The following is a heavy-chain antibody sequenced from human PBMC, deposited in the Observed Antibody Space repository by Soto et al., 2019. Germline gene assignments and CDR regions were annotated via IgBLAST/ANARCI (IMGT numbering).Heavy chain of an antibody. CDR3: ARFLGYCSGGSCYSSTLSYGMDV. Sequence: SETLSLTCAVYGGSFSGYYWSWIRQPPGKGLEWIEEINHSGSTNYNPSLKSRVTISVDTSKNQFSLKLSSVTAADTAVYYCARFLGYCSGGSCYSSTLSYGMDVWGQGTTVTVSS. D-gene: IGHD2-15*01. CDR2: INHSGST. V-gene: IGHV4-34*01. J-gene: IGHJ6*02. CDR1: GGSFSGYY.